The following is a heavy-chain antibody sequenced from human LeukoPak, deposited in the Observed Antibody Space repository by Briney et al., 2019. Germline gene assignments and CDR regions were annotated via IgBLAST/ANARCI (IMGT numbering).Heavy chain of an antibody. CDR3: AKNGGSGTYYLYYYGMEV. Sequence: GGSLRLSCAASGFTFSSYAMSWFRQAPGKGLEWVSAIRGSGTSTFYADSVKGRFTISRDNSENTLYLQMNSLRAEDTAVYYCAKNGGSGTYYLYYYGMEVWGQGTTVTVSS. V-gene: IGHV3-23*01. CDR1: GFTFSSYA. CDR2: IRGSGTST. D-gene: IGHD3-10*01. J-gene: IGHJ6*02.